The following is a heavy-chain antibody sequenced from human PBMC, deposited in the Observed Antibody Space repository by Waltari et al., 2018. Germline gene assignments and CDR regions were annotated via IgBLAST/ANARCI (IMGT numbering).Heavy chain of an antibody. V-gene: IGHV1-2*02. CDR2: INPNSGGT. CDR1: GYTFTGYY. J-gene: IGHJ5*02. Sequence: QVQLVQSGAEVKKPGASVKVSCKASGYTFTGYYMHWVRQAPGQGLEWMGWINPNSGGTNYAQKCQGRVTMTRDTSISTAYMELSRLRSDDTAVYYCARDRGQWLVLWWFDPWGQGTLVTVSS. CDR3: ARDRGQWLVLWWFDP. D-gene: IGHD6-19*01.